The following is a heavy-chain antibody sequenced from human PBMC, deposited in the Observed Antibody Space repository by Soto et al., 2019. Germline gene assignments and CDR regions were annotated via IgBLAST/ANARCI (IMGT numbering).Heavy chain of an antibody. J-gene: IGHJ4*02. V-gene: IGHV3-23*01. CDR2: VSGSGGST. D-gene: IGHD6-13*01. CDR3: ARRGPGTYFDY. CDR1: GFTFSSYA. Sequence: EVQLLESGGGLVQPGGSLRLSCAASGFTFSSYAMRWVRQAPGKGLEWVSAVSGSGGSTYYADSVKGRFTISRDNSKNTLYLQMNSLSAEDTDVYYCARRGPGTYFDYWGQGTLVTVSS.